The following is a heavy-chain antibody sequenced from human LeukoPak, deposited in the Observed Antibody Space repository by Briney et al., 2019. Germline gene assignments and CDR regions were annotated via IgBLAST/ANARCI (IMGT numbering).Heavy chain of an antibody. Sequence: GGSLRLSCAASGFTFSSHSMNWVRQAPGKGLEWVSSISSGSSYIYYADSVKGRFTISRDNAKNSLYLQMNSLRAEDTAVYYCAVIAVAGIYFDYWGQGTLVTVSS. CDR3: AVIAVAGIYFDY. J-gene: IGHJ4*02. CDR2: ISSGSSYI. V-gene: IGHV3-21*01. CDR1: GFTFSSHS. D-gene: IGHD6-19*01.